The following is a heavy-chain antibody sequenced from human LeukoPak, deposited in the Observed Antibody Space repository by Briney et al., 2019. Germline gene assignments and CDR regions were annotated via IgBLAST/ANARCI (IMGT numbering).Heavy chain of an antibody. CDR1: GYTFTGYY. CDR2: INPNSGGT. J-gene: IGHJ4*02. D-gene: IGHD2-21*02. Sequence: ASVKVSCKASGYTFTGYYMHWVRQAPGQGLEWMGWINPNSGGTNYAQKFQGWVTMTRDTSISTAYMELSRLRSDDTAVYYCARVGAYCGGDCIDYWGQGTLVTVSS. V-gene: IGHV1-2*04. CDR3: ARVGAYCGGDCIDY.